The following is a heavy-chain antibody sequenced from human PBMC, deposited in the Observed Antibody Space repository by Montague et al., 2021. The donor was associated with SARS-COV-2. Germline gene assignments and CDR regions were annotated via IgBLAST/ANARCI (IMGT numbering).Heavy chain of an antibody. J-gene: IGHJ3*02. Sequence: SLRLSCAASGFTFSSYWMHWVRQAPGKGLVWASRINSDGSSTSYADSVKGRFTISRDNAKNTLYLQMNSLRAEDTAVYYCASVYDYGDYVEAFDTWGQGTMVTVS. V-gene: IGHV3-74*01. CDR3: ASVYDYGDYVEAFDT. CDR1: GFTFSSYW. CDR2: INSDGSST. D-gene: IGHD4-17*01.